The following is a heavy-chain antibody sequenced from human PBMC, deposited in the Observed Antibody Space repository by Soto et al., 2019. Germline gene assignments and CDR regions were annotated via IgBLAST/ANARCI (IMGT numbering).Heavy chain of an antibody. V-gene: IGHV3-9*01. J-gene: IGHJ5*02. D-gene: IGHD2-15*01. CDR2: ISWNSGSI. CDR1: GFTFDDYA. CDR3: AKDRDYCSGGSCYSFDP. Sequence: GGSPRLSCAASGFTFDDYAVHWVRQAPGKGLEWVSGISWNSGSIGYADSVKGRFTISRDNAKNSLYLQMNSLRAEDTALYYCAKDRDYCSGGSCYSFDPWGQGTLVTVSS.